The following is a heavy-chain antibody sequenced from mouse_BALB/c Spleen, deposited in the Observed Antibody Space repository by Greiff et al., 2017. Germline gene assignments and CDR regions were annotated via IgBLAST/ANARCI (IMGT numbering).Heavy chain of an antibody. CDR1: GFNIKDPY. J-gene: IGHJ3*01. V-gene: IGHV14-3*02. D-gene: IGHD2-2*01. Sequence: VQLQQSGAELVKPGASVKLSCTASGFNIKDPYMHWVKQRPEQGLEWIGRIDPANGNTKYDPKFQGKATITADTSSNTAYLQLSSLTSEDTAVYYCARDGYAWLAYWGQGTLVTVSA. CDR2: IDPANGNT. CDR3: ARDGYAWLAY.